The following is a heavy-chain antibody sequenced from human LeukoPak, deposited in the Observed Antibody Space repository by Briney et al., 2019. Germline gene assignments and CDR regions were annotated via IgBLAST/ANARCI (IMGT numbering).Heavy chain of an antibody. CDR3: ARGESYGSGSYYPYYYYYGMDV. CDR2: IIPIFGTA. Sequence: SVKVSCKAYGGTFSSYAISWVRQAPGQGLEWMGGIIPIFGTANYAQKFQGRVTITADESTSTAYMELSSLRSEDTAVYYCARGESYGSGSYYPYYYYYGMDVWGKGTTVTVSS. V-gene: IGHV1-69*13. CDR1: GGTFSSYA. J-gene: IGHJ6*04. D-gene: IGHD3-10*01.